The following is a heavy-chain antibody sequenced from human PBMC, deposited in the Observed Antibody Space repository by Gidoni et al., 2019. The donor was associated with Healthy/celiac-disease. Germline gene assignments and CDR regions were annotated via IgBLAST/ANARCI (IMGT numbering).Heavy chain of an antibody. D-gene: IGHD4-17*01. CDR2: IIPILGIA. V-gene: IGHV1-69*04. Sequence: ISWVRQAPGQGLEWMGRIIPILGIANYAQKFQGRVTITADKSTSTAYMELSSLRSEDTAVYYCARDTPQSRPTTVTTHYWYFDLWGRGTLVTVSS. CDR3: ARDTPQSRPTTVTTHYWYFDL. J-gene: IGHJ2*01.